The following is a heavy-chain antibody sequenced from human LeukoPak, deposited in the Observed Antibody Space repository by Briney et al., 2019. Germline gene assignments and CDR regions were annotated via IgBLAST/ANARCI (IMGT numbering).Heavy chain of an antibody. CDR2: IKQDGSDK. J-gene: IGHJ5*02. CDR1: GFTFSSYW. CDR3: ARDLLRLRRFDP. V-gene: IGHV3-7*03. Sequence: GGSLRLSCAASGFTFSSYWMTWVRQAPGKGLEWVANIKQDGSDKYYVDSVKGRFTISRDNAKNSLYLQMNSLRAEDTAVYYCARDLLRLRRFDPWGQGTLVTVSS. D-gene: IGHD1-26*01.